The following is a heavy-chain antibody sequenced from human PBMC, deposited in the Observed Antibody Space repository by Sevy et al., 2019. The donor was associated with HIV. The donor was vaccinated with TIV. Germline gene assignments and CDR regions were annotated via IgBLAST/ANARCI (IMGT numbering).Heavy chain of an antibody. CDR3: ARDVTGNYYVDY. CDR1: GYTFTDYG. CDR2: INPSDGNR. J-gene: IGHJ4*02. D-gene: IGHD1-26*01. Sequence: ASVKVSCKTSGYTFTDYGIGWVRQAPGQGLEWVSWINPSDGNRNYAQRLQGRVTMTTDTSTSTAHMELWSLRSDDTAIYYCARDVTGNYYVDYWGQGTLVTVSS. V-gene: IGHV1-18*01.